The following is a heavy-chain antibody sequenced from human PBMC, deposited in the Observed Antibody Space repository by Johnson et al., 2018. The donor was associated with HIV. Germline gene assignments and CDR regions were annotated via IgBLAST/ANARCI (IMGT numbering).Heavy chain of an antibody. D-gene: IGHD1-26*01. J-gene: IGHJ3*02. Sequence: QVQLVESGGCVVQPGGSLRLSCAASGFTFSSYGMHWVRQAPGKGLEWVAFIRYDGSNKYYADSVKGRFTISRDNSRNTVYLQMSGLRSEDTAIYYCAREGSGSYQIWGQGTMVTVSS. CDR2: IRYDGSNK. CDR3: AREGSGSYQI. V-gene: IGHV3-30*02. CDR1: GFTFSSYG.